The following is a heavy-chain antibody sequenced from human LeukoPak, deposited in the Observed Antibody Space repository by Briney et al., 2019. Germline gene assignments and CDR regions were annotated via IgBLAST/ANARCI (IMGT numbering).Heavy chain of an antibody. D-gene: IGHD5-18*01. CDR1: GDSISSYY. V-gene: IGHV4-59*01. CDR3: ARVGYSFGNDY. CDR2: IYYSGNT. Sequence: KPSETLSLTCTVSGDSISSYYWSWIRQPPGKGLEWIGYIYYSGNTNYNPSLKSRVTISIDTSKNQFSLKLNSLTAADTAVYYCARVGYSFGNDYWGQGTLVTVSS. J-gene: IGHJ4*02.